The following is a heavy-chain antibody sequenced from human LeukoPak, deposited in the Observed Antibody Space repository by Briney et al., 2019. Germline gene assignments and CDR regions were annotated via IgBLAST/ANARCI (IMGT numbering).Heavy chain of an antibody. Sequence: GGSLRLSCAATGFTFTPYTMNWFRQPPGKGLEWVSYISRDGNTIYYADSVKGRFTISRDIAKKSLFLQMDSLRVEDTAMYYCAEGTTGTWGQGTLVTVSS. V-gene: IGHV3-48*01. CDR2: ISRDGNTI. D-gene: IGHD2-8*02. CDR3: AEGTTGT. CDR1: GFTFTPYT. J-gene: IGHJ5*02.